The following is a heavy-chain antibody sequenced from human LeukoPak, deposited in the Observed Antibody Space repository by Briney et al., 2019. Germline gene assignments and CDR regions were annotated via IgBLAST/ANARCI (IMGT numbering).Heavy chain of an antibody. J-gene: IGHJ4*02. Sequence: PSETLSLTCTVSGGSISSYYWSWIRQPPGKGLEWLGYIYYSGSTNYNPSLKSRVTISVGTSKNQFSLKLSSVTAADTAVYYCARVSVIAAAGPFDYWGQGTLVTVSS. CDR2: IYYSGST. CDR3: ARVSVIAAAGPFDY. CDR1: GGSISSYY. D-gene: IGHD6-13*01. V-gene: IGHV4-59*01.